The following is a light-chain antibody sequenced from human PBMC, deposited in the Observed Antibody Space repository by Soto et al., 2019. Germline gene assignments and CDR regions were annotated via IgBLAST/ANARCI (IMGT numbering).Light chain of an antibody. CDR3: QTWGTGFWG. J-gene: IGLJ3*02. V-gene: IGLV4-69*01. CDR2: LNSDGSH. Sequence: QPVLTQSPSASASLGASVKLTCTLSSGHSSYAIAWHQQQPEKGPRYLMKLNSDGSHSKGDGIPDRFSGSSSGAERYLTISSLQSEDEADYYCQTWGTGFWGFGGGTKLTVL. CDR1: SGHSSYA.